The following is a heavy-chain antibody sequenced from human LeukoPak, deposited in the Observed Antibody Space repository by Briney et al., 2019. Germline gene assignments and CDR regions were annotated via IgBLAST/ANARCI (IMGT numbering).Heavy chain of an antibody. J-gene: IGHJ3*02. Sequence: GGSLRVSCAASGFTFSNHAMSWVRQAPGKGLEWVANIKQDGSEKYYVDSVKGRFTISRDNAKNSLYLQMNSLRAEDTAVYYCARVDYSDAFDIWGQGTMVTVSS. D-gene: IGHD3-10*01. CDR3: ARVDYSDAFDI. V-gene: IGHV3-7*01. CDR2: IKQDGSEK. CDR1: GFTFSNHA.